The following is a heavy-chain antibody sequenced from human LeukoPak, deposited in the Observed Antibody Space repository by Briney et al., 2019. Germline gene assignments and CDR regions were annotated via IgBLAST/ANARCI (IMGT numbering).Heavy chain of an antibody. CDR3: ASTYRSSSGASFGY. D-gene: IGHD6-6*01. CDR1: GGTSSNYI. V-gene: IGHV1-69*02. J-gene: IGHJ4*02. CDR2: IIPILGIA. Sequence: SVKVSXKASGGTSSNYIFSWVRQAPGQGLDWMGRIIPILGIANYAQKFQGRVTITADKSTSTAYMELSSLRSEDTAIYYCASTYRSSSGASFGYWGQGTLVTVSS.